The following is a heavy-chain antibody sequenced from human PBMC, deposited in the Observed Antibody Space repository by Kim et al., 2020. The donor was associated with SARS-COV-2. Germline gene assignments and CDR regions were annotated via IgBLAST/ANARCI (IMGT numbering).Heavy chain of an antibody. V-gene: IGHV7-4-1*02. CDR2: INTNTGNP. D-gene: IGHD4-17*01. J-gene: IGHJ6*02. Sequence: ASVKVSCKASGYTFTSYAMNWVRQAPGQGLEWMGWINTNTGNPTYAQGFTGRFVFSLDTSVSTAYLQISSLKAEDTAVYYCARDYRDFSLYYYYGMDVWGQGTTVTVSS. CDR3: ARDYRDFSLYYYYGMDV. CDR1: GYTFTSYA.